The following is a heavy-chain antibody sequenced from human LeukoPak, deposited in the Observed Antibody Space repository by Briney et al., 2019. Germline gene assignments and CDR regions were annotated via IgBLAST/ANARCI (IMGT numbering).Heavy chain of an antibody. J-gene: IGHJ4*02. D-gene: IGHD4-17*01. Sequence: GGSLRLSCAASGFTFSDYYMNWIRQAPGRGLEWVSYISSASSTIYYADSVKGRFTISRDNAKNSLYLQMNSLRAEDTAVYYCAREGSDPKEHGYGDSSFDYWGQGTLVTVSS. CDR3: AREGSDPKEHGYGDSSFDY. CDR1: GFTFSDYY. CDR2: ISSASSTI. V-gene: IGHV3-11*04.